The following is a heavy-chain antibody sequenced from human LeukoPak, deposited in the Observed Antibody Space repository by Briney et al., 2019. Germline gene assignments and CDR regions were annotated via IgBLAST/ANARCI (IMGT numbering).Heavy chain of an antibody. Sequence: GASVKVSCKASGYTFTGYYVHWVRQAPGQGLQWMGYFNPKTGDTNYAQKLQGRVTMTRDTSISTAYMELSSLRSDDTAVYYCSREELYNSSSDFDYWGQGTLVTVSS. D-gene: IGHD6-13*01. V-gene: IGHV1-2*02. CDR2: FNPKTGDT. CDR3: SREELYNSSSDFDY. CDR1: GYTFTGYY. J-gene: IGHJ4*02.